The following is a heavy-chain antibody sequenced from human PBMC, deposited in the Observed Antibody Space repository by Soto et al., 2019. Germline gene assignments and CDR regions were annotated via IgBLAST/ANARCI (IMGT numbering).Heavy chain of an antibody. V-gene: IGHV5-51*01. CDR3: ARHLEPYYYDSSGYYSPMDV. CDR1: GYSFTNYW. J-gene: IGHJ6*02. CDR2: IYPGDSDT. D-gene: IGHD3-22*01. Sequence: PGESLKISCKGSGYSFTNYWIGWGRQMPGTGLEWMGIIYPGDSDTRYSTSFQGQVTIAADKSISTAYLQWSSLKASDTAMYYCARHLEPYYYDSSGYYSPMDVWGQGTTVTVS.